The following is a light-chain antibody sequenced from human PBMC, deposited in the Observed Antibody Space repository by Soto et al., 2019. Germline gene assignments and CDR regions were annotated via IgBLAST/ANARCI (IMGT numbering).Light chain of an antibody. J-gene: IGLJ1*01. Sequence: QSALTQPPSASGSPGQSVTISCTGTSRDGGAYDYVSWYQQHPGKAPKLMIYEINKRPSGVPDRFSGSKSGNTASLTVSGLQAEDEADYYCSSFAGSNNFPYVFGTGTKVTVL. CDR1: SRDGGAYDY. CDR2: EIN. CDR3: SSFAGSNNFPYV. V-gene: IGLV2-8*01.